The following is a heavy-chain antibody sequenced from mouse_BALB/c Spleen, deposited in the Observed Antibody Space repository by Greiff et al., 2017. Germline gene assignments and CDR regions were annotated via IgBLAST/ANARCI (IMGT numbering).Heavy chain of an antibody. V-gene: IGHV5-6-3*01. J-gene: IGHJ4*01. CDR2: INSNGGST. D-gene: IGHD2-14*01. CDR1: GFTFSSYG. Sequence: VQLKESGGGLVQPGGSLKLSCAASGFTFSSYGMSWVRQTPDKRLELVATINSNGGSTYYPDSVKGRFTISRDNAKNTLYLQMSSLKSEDTAMYYCARRDYRYYAMDYWGQGTSVTVSS. CDR3: ARRDYRYYAMDY.